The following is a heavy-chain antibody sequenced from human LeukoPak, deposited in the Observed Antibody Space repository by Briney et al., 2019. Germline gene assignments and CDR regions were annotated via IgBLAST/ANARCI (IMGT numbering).Heavy chain of an antibody. V-gene: IGHV4-39*07. CDR2: IYYSGST. CDR1: GGSISSSSYY. J-gene: IGHJ4*02. CDR3: ARVASSSWLFFDY. Sequence: PSETLSLTCTVSGGSISSSSYYWGWIRQPPGKGLEWIGSIYYSGSTYYNPSLKSRVTISVDTSKNQFSLKLSSVTAAATAVYYCARVASSSWLFFDYWGQGTLVTVSS. D-gene: IGHD6-13*01.